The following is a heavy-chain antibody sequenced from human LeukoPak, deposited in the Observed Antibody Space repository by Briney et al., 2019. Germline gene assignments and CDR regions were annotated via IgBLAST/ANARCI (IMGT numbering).Heavy chain of an antibody. CDR2: IRSKANSYAT. J-gene: IGHJ6*03. CDR1: GFTFSGSA. Sequence: GGSLRLSCAASGFTFSGSAMHWVRQASGKWLEWVGRIRSKANSYATAYAASVKGRFTISRDDSKNTAYLQMNSLKTEDTAVYYCTSGTFIAAADYMDVWGKGTTVTVSS. CDR3: TSGTFIAAADYMDV. D-gene: IGHD6-13*01. V-gene: IGHV3-73*01.